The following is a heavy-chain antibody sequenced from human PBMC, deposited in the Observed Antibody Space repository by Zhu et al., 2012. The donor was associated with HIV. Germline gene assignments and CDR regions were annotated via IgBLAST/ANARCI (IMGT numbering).Heavy chain of an antibody. CDR1: GAPISSGGYS. V-gene: IGHV4-30-2*01. D-gene: IGHD3-10*01. CDR2: IYHSGST. J-gene: IGHJ4*02. Sequence: QVQLQESGSGLVKPSQTLSLTCAVSGAPISSGGYSWSWIRQPLGKGLEWIGYIYHSGSTYYNPSLKSRVTISVDRSKNQFSLNLTSVTAADTAVYYCARATGSGISAYWGQGTLVTVSS. CDR3: ARATGSGISAY.